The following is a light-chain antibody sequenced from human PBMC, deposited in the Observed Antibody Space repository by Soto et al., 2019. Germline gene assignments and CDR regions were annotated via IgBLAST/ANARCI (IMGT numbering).Light chain of an antibody. CDR2: DAS. V-gene: IGKV1-5*01. Sequence: DIQMTQSPSTLSASVGDRVTITCRASQSISSWLAWYQQKPGKAPKLLIYDASSLESGVPSRFSGGGSGTEFTLTISSLQPDDFAPYYCQQYNSYSTTFGQGTKVEIK. CDR3: QQYNSYSTT. J-gene: IGKJ1*01. CDR1: QSISSW.